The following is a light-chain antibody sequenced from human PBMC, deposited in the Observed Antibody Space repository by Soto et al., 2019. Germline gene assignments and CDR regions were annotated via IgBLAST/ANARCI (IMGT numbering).Light chain of an antibody. CDR3: QQYDDLPIT. J-gene: IGKJ5*01. Sequence: DIQMTQSPSSLFASVGDRVTITCRASQDISDFLNCYQQKAGKAPKLLIYDASNLQTGVPPRFSGRGSGTEFTFTISSLQPDDTGTYYCQQYDDLPITFGQGTRLEIK. CDR1: QDISDF. CDR2: DAS. V-gene: IGKV1-33*01.